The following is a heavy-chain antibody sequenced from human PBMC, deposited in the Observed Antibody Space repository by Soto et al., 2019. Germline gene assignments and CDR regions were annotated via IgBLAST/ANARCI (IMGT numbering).Heavy chain of an antibody. D-gene: IGHD2-2*01. J-gene: IGHJ6*02. CDR3: ARGYCSATSCSTYYYSNMDV. V-gene: IGHV3-13*01. CDR2: IGTAGDT. Sequence: PGGSLRLSCAASGFTFSSYDMHWVRQVTGKGLEWLSAIGTAGDTYYPGSVKGRFTISRDDARNSIYPQMNSLRAGDTAVYYCARGYCSATSCSTYYYSNMDVWGQGTTVTVSS. CDR1: GFTFSSYD.